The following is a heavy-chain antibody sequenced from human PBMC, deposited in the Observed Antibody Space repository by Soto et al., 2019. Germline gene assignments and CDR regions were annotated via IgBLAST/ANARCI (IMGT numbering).Heavy chain of an antibody. CDR1: GFIFNSYS. Sequence: GGSLRLSCVASGFIFNSYSMNWVRQAPGKGLEWISYINSGSTSVFYADSVKGRFTISRDNAKNSLYLQMNSLRAEDTAVYYCAKEKERATPGKPYYYYGMDVWGQGTTVTVSS. D-gene: IGHD5-12*01. CDR3: AKEKERATPGKPYYYYGMDV. J-gene: IGHJ6*02. CDR2: INSGSTSV. V-gene: IGHV3-48*01.